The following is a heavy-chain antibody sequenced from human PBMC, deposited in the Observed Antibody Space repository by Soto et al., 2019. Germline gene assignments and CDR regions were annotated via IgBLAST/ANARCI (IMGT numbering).Heavy chain of an antibody. CDR3: ATITTSGYYFDY. D-gene: IGHD3-16*01. Sequence: GGSLRLSCAASGFTVSSNYVSWVRQAPGKGLEWVSVIYTDGTIYYADSVKGRFTISRHNSENTVFLQMNSLRSEDTATYYCATITTSGYYFDYWGQGTLVTVSS. CDR1: GFTVSSNY. CDR2: IYTDGTI. V-gene: IGHV3-53*04. J-gene: IGHJ4*02.